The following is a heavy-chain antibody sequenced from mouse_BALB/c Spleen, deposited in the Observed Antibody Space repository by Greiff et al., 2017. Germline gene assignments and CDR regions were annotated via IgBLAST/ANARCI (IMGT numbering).Heavy chain of an antibody. Sequence: LKQPGSELVRPGASVKLSCKASGYTFTSYWMHWVKQRPGQGLEWIGNIYPGSGSTNYDEKFKSKATLTVDTSSSTAYMQLSSLTSEDSAVYYCTQWGYDRFAYWGQGTLVTVSA. CDR2: IYPGSGST. CDR1: GYTFTSYW. D-gene: IGHD2-2*01. J-gene: IGHJ3*01. V-gene: IGHV1S22*01. CDR3: TQWGYDRFAY.